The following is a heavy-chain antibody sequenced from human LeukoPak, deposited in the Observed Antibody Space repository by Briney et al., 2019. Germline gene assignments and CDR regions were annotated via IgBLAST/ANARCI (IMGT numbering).Heavy chain of an antibody. V-gene: IGHV3-48*03. CDR1: GFTFSNYA. Sequence: GGSLRLSCEASGFTFSNYAMNWVRQAPGKGLEWVSYISSSGSTIYYADSVKGRFTISRDNAKNSLYLQMNSLRAEDTAVYYCARAPYYYDSSGYYPDYWGQGTLVTVSS. CDR2: ISSSGSTI. CDR3: ARAPYYYDSSGYYPDY. D-gene: IGHD3-22*01. J-gene: IGHJ4*02.